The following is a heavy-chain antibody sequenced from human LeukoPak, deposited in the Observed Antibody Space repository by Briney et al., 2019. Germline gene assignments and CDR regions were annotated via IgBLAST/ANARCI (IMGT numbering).Heavy chain of an antibody. CDR2: INPNSGGT. V-gene: IGHV1-2*02. CDR1: GYTFTGYY. CDR3: ASLRLRFLEWSSNDY. D-gene: IGHD3-3*01. Sequence: GASVKVSCKASGYTFTGYYMHWVRQAPEQGLEWMGWINPNSGGTNYAQEFQGKVTMTRDTSIGTAYMELSRLRSDDTAVYYCASLRLRFLEWSSNDYWGQGTLVTVSS. J-gene: IGHJ4*02.